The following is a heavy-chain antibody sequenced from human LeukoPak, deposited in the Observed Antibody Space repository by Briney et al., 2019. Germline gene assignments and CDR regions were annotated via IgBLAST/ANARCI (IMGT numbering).Heavy chain of an antibody. D-gene: IGHD4-11*01. CDR3: ARYSTVKSHGSYYSGMDV. J-gene: IGHJ6*02. CDR2: INPNSGGT. Sequence: ASVNVSCKASGYTFTDYYMHWVRQAPGQGLEGMGWINPNSGGTNYAQKFQGRVTMTRDTFISTAYMELSRLRSDDTAVYYCARYSTVKSHGSYYSGMDVWGQGTTVTVSS. CDR1: GYTFTDYY. V-gene: IGHV1-2*02.